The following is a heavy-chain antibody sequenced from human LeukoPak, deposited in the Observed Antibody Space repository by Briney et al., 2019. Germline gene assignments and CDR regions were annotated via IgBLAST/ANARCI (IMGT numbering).Heavy chain of an antibody. J-gene: IGHJ4*02. V-gene: IGHV5-51*01. CDR1: AYSFTSYW. CDR2: IFPGDSDT. Sequence: GESLKISCKGSAYSFTSYWIGWVRQVPGKGLEWMAMIFPGDSDTRYSPSFQGQVTISADKSISTAYLQWSRLRVSDTAMYYCARHPFDSRGFYYFHYWGQGTLVTVSS. D-gene: IGHD3-22*01. CDR3: ARHPFDSRGFYYFHY.